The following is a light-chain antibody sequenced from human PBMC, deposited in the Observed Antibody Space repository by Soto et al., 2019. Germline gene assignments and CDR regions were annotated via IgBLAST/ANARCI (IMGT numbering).Light chain of an antibody. Sequence: DIVLTQSPATLSLPPGERATLSCRASQSVSSSYLAWYQQKPGQAPRLLLYGASSRATGIPDRFSGSGSGTDFALTISRLEPEDFAVYYCQQYGSAPKTCGQGTKVDIK. CDR2: GAS. V-gene: IGKV3-20*01. J-gene: IGKJ1*01. CDR3: QQYGSAPKT. CDR1: QSVSSSY.